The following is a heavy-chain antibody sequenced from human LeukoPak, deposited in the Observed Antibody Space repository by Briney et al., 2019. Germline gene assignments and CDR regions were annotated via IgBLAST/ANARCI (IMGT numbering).Heavy chain of an antibody. CDR2: ISGSGGST. D-gene: IGHD1-14*01. CDR3: AKALGMATYYFDY. V-gene: IGHV3-23*01. Sequence: GGSLRLSCAASGFPFSSYAMSWVRQAPGKGLEWVSAISGSGGSTYYADSVKGRFTISRDNSKNTLYLQMNSLRAEDTAVYYCAKALGMATYYFDYWGQGTLVTVSS. CDR1: GFPFSSYA. J-gene: IGHJ4*02.